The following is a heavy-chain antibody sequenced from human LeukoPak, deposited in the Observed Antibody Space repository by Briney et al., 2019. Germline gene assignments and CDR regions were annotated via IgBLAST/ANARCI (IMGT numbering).Heavy chain of an antibody. Sequence: SETLSLTCTVSGGSISSYYWSWIRQPPGKGLEWIGYIYYSGSTNYNPSLKSRVTISVDTSKNQFSLKLSSVTAADTAVYYCAASSGYYKGCFDYWGQGTLVTVSS. V-gene: IGHV4-59*01. J-gene: IGHJ4*02. CDR2: IYYSGST. CDR3: AASSGYYKGCFDY. D-gene: IGHD3-22*01. CDR1: GGSISSYY.